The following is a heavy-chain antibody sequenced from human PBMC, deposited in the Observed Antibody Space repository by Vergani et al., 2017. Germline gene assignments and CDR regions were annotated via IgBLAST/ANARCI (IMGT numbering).Heavy chain of an antibody. J-gene: IGHJ6*03. CDR2: IIPIFGTA. D-gene: IGHD3-22*01. CDR3: ARASXYYDSSGYQAGDYYYMDV. V-gene: IGHV1-69*01. Sequence: QVQLVQSGAEVKKPGSSVKVSCKASGGTFSSYAISWVRQAPGQGLEWMGGIIPIFGTANYAQKFQGRVTITADESTSTAYMELSSLRSEDTAMYYCARASXYYDSSGYQAGDYYYMDVWGKGTTVTVSS. CDR1: GGTFSSYA.